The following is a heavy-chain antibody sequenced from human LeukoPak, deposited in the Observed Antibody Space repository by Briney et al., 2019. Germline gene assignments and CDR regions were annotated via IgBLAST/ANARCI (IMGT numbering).Heavy chain of an antibody. Sequence: GESLKISCKASGYTFTGDWIGWVRQMPGKGLEWMGIIYPGDSDTKYNARFQGQVTISADKSISTAYLQWGSLKASDTATYYCARPALYCSSTVCPPYMDVWGKGTTVTVSS. D-gene: IGHD2-2*01. V-gene: IGHV5-51*01. CDR2: IYPGDSDT. CDR3: ARPALYCSSTVCPPYMDV. CDR1: GYTFTGDW. J-gene: IGHJ6*03.